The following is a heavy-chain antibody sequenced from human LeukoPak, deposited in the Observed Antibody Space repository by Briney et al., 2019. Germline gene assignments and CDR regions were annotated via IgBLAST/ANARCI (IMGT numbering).Heavy chain of an antibody. CDR1: GYTFTGYY. CDR2: ISTYNGYT. J-gene: IGHJ4*02. Sequence: ASVKVSCKASGYTFTGYYMHWVRQAPGQGLEWMGWISTYNGYTNYAQNLQGRVTMSTDTSTSTAYMELRSLRSGDTAVYYCARGRIRYDDYSSGWFVFFEFWGQGSLVTVSS. CDR3: ARGRIRYDDYSSGWFVFFEF. V-gene: IGHV1-18*04. D-gene: IGHD6-19*01.